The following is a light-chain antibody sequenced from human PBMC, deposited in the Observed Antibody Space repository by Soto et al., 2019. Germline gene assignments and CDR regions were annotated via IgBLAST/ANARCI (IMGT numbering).Light chain of an antibody. CDR2: GAS. CDR3: QQYNSWPPIT. CDR1: QSVRTK. Sequence: PDTLYVSPGEGATLSCRASQSVRTKLAWYQQKAGQAPRLLIYGASTRATGIPDRFSGSGSGTEFTLTISSLQSEDFAVYYCQQYNSWPPITFGQGTRLEIK. V-gene: IGKV3-15*01. J-gene: IGKJ5*01.